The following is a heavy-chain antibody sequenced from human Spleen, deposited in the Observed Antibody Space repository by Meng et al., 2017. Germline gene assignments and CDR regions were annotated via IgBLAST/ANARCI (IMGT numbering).Heavy chain of an antibody. CDR2: INHSGST. Sequence: QVKLQQWGGGRLKPSEALSLTCVVSGGSFSDYYWSWIRQPPGKGLEWIGEINHSGSTNYNPSLESRATISVDTSQNNLSLKLSSVTAADSAVYYCARGPTTMAHDFDYWGQGTLVTVSS. CDR3: ARGPTTMAHDFDY. D-gene: IGHD4-11*01. CDR1: GGSFSDYY. V-gene: IGHV4-34*01. J-gene: IGHJ4*02.